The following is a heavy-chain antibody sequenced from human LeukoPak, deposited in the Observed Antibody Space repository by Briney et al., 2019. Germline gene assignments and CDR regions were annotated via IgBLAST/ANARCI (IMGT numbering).Heavy chain of an antibody. J-gene: IGHJ4*02. CDR3: ARHVGNSGSGSYLTYFDY. CDR1: GGSFSGYY. CDR2: IYYSGST. Sequence: TSETPSLTCAVYGGSFSGYYWSWIRQPPGKGLEWIGHIYYSGSTHYNPSLKSRVTISVDTSKNQFSLKLSSVTAADTAVYYCARHVGNSGSGSYLTYFDYWGQGTLVTVSS. V-gene: IGHV4-59*08. D-gene: IGHD3-10*01.